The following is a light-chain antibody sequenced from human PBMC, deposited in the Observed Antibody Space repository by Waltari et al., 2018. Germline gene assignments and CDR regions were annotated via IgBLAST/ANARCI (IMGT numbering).Light chain of an antibody. Sequence: EIVLSQTPHTLSFSPRGKAPLSCRASQSVRRTLAWYQQKPGQAPRLLMFGASSRATGIPDRFSGSGSGTDFSLTISSLKPEDFAVYYCQHYVNLPATFGQGTKVEI. V-gene: IGKV3-20*01. CDR2: GAS. CDR1: QSVRRT. J-gene: IGKJ1*01. CDR3: QHYVNLPAT.